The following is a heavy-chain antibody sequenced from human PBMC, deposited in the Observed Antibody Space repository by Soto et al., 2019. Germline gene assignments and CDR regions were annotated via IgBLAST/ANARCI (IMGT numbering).Heavy chain of an antibody. CDR1: GGSISSSSYY. J-gene: IGHJ4*02. V-gene: IGHV4-39*01. Sequence: PSETLSLTCTVSGGSISSSSYYWCWIRHPPGKGLEWIGSIYYSGSTYYNPSLKSRVTISVDTSKNQFSLKLSSVTAADTAVYYCARHGRSRTSSGWQNFDYWGQGTLVTVST. CDR2: IYYSGST. CDR3: ARHGRSRTSSGWQNFDY. D-gene: IGHD6-19*01.